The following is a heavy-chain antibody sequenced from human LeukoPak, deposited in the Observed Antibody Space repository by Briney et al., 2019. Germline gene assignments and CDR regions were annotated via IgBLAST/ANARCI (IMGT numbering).Heavy chain of an antibody. CDR3: AKDIAARFYFDY. V-gene: IGHV3-23*01. CDR2: ISGSGGSP. J-gene: IGHJ4*02. D-gene: IGHD6-6*01. CDR1: GFTFGSYA. Sequence: GGSLRLSCAASGFTFGSYAMSWVRQAPGKGLEWVSTISGSGGSPYYADSVKGRFTISRDNSKNTLYLQMNSLRAEDTAVYYCAKDIAARFYFDYWGQGTLVTVSS.